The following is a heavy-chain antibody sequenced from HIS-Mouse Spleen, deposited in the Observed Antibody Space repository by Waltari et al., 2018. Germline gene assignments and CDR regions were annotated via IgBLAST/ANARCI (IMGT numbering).Heavy chain of an antibody. J-gene: IGHJ2*01. CDR3: AREIPYSSSWYDWYFDL. V-gene: IGHV4-39*07. D-gene: IGHD6-13*01. Sequence: QLQLQESGPGLVKPSETLSLTCTVSGGSISSSSYYWGWIRQPPGKGLEWIGSIYYSGSTYYNPSLKRRVTISVDTSKNQFSLKLSSVTAADMAVYYCAREIPYSSSWYDWYFDLWGRGTLVTVSS. CDR1: GGSISSSSYY. CDR2: IYYSGST.